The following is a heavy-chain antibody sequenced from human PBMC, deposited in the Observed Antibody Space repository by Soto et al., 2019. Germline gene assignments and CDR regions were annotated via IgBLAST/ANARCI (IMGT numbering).Heavy chain of an antibody. D-gene: IGHD5-18*01. J-gene: IGHJ6*02. V-gene: IGHV3-23*01. CDR1: GFTFSSYA. Sequence: EVQLLESGGGLVQPGGSLRLSCAASGFTFSSYAMSWVRQAPGKGLEWVSAISGSGGSTYYADSVKGRFTISRDNSKNTLYLQMNGLRAEDTAVYYCAKDKYSYGYWDDYYYGMDVWGQGTTVTVSS. CDR2: ISGSGGST. CDR3: AKDKYSYGYWDDYYYGMDV.